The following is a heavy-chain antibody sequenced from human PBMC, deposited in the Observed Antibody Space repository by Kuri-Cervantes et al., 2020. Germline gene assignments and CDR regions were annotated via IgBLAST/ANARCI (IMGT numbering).Heavy chain of an antibody. CDR1: GFTFDDYA. J-gene: IGHJ6*02. D-gene: IGHD3-10*01. V-gene: IGHV3-9*01. Sequence: SLKISCAASGFTFDDYAMYWVRQAPRVSGISWNSGSIGYGDSAKGRFTISRDNAKNSLYLQMNSLRAEDTAVYYCARPLRGDDYYGSGSYYTFFGEGGMDVWGQGTTVTVSS. CDR3: ARPLRGDDYYGSGSYYTFFGEGGMDV. CDR2: ISWNSGSI.